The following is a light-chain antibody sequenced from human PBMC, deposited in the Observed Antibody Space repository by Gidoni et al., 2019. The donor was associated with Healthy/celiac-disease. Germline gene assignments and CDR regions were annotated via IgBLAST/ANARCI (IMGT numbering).Light chain of an antibody. Sequence: EIVLTQSPGTLSLSPGERATLSCRASQSVSSSYLAWYQQKPGQAPRLLIYGASSGSGTDFTLTISRLEPEDFAVYYCQQYGSSLTVXGXTKVEIK. CDR3: QQYGSSLT. CDR1: QSVSSSY. V-gene: IGKV3-20*01. J-gene: IGKJ4*01. CDR2: GAS.